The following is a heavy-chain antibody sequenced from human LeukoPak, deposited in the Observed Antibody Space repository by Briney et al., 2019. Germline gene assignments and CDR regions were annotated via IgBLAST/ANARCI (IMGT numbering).Heavy chain of an antibody. CDR3: ARGRINYYGSGRKGPFFDY. V-gene: IGHV4-39*07. J-gene: IGHJ4*02. D-gene: IGHD3-10*01. Sequence: SETLSLTCTVSGGSISSSSYYWGWIRQPPGKGLEWNGEINHSGSTNYNPSLKSRVTISVDTSKNQFSLKLSSVTAADTAVYYCARGRINYYGSGRKGPFFDYWGQGTLVTVSS. CDR1: GGSISSSSYY. CDR2: INHSGST.